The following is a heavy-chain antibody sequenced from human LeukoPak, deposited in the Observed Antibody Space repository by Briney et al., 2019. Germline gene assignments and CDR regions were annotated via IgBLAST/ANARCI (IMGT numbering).Heavy chain of an antibody. D-gene: IGHD1-26*01. CDR2: VNPNSGGT. J-gene: IGHJ4*02. CDR1: GYSFTSYY. Sequence: EASVKVACKASGYSFTSYYMHWVRQAPGQGLEWMGWVNPNSGGTNSAQKFQGRVTMTRDKSNSTAYMVLSRLRFDDTAVYYCARGAGYSQSPPDYWGQGTLVTVSS. CDR3: ARGAGYSQSPPDY. V-gene: IGHV1-2*02.